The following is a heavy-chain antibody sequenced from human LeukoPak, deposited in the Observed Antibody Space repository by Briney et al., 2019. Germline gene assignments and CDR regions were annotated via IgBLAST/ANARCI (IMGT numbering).Heavy chain of an antibody. CDR2: IKKDGSEK. CDR3: AREDPLRSIDY. Sequence: GGSLRLSCAASGFTFSSYWMSWVRQAPGKGLEWVANIKKDGSEKYYVDSVKGRFTISRDNAKNSLYLQMNSLRAEDTAVYYCAREDPLRSIDYWGQGTLVTVSS. V-gene: IGHV3-7*01. CDR1: GFTFSSYW. J-gene: IGHJ4*02. D-gene: IGHD5-12*01.